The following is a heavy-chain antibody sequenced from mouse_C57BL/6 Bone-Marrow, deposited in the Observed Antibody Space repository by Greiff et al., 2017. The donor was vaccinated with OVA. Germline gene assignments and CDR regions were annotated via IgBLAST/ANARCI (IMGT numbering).Heavy chain of an antibody. CDR3: AREATGTGAHWYFDV. D-gene: IGHD4-1*02. CDR2: IYPGSGNT. CDR1: GYTFTDYY. Sequence: VKLQESGAELVRPGASVKLSCKASGYTFTDYYINWVKQRPGQGLEWIARIYPGSGNTYYNEKFKGKATLTAEKSSSTAYMQLSSLTSEDSAVYFCAREATGTGAHWYFDVWGTGTTVTVSS. V-gene: IGHV1-76*01. J-gene: IGHJ1*03.